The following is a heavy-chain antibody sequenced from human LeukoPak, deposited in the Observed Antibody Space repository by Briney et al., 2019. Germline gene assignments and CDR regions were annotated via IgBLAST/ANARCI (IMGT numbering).Heavy chain of an antibody. Sequence: SETLSLTCTVSGGSISSGSYYWSWIRQPAGKGLEWIGRIYTSGSTNYNPSLKSRVTISVDTSKNQFSLKLSSVTAADTAVYYCARGDSSGFLPSNWFDPWGQGTLVTVSS. CDR1: GGSISSGSYY. J-gene: IGHJ5*02. CDR2: IYTSGST. CDR3: ARGDSSGFLPSNWFDP. V-gene: IGHV4-61*02. D-gene: IGHD3-22*01.